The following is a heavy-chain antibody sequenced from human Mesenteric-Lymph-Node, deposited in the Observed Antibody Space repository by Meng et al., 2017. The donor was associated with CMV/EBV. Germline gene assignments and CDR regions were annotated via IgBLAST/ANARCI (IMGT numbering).Heavy chain of an antibody. CDR1: GFTFSSYA. Sequence: GESLKISCAASGFTFSSYAMHWVRQAPGKGLEWVAVISYDGSNKYYADSVKGRFTISRDNSKNTLYLQMNSLRAEDTALYYCARHYSNYYYYYGMDVWGQGTTVTVSS. J-gene: IGHJ6*02. CDR3: ARHYSNYYYYYGMDV. D-gene: IGHD4-11*01. CDR2: ISYDGSNK. V-gene: IGHV3-30-3*01.